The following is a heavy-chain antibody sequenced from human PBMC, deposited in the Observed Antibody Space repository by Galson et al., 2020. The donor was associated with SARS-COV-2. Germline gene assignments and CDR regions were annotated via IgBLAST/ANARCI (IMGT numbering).Heavy chain of an antibody. CDR1: GFTFSSYS. CDR2: ISSSSYI. Sequence: GESLKISCAASGFTFSSYSMNWVRQAPGKGLEWVSSISSSSYIYYADSVKGRFTISRDNAKNSLYLQMNSLRAEDTAVYYCAREVPWFGGGGMDVWGQGTTVTVSS. CDR3: AREVPWFGGGGMDV. J-gene: IGHJ6*02. D-gene: IGHD3-10*01. V-gene: IGHV3-21*01.